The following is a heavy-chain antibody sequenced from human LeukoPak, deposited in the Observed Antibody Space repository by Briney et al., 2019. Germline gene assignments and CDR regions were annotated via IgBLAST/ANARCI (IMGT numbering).Heavy chain of an antibody. CDR3: ARDGLPAAFDI. J-gene: IGHJ3*02. CDR1: GGTFSSYA. CDR2: IIPIFGTA. V-gene: IGHV1-69*13. Sequence: ASVNVSCKASGGTFSSYAISWVQQAPGQGLEWMGGIIPIFGTANYAQKFQGRVTITADESTSTAYMELSSLRSEDTAVYYCARDGLPAAFDIWGQGTMVTVSS.